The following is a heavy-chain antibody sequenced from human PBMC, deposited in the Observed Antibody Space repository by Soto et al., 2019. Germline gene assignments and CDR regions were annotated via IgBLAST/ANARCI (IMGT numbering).Heavy chain of an antibody. J-gene: IGHJ5*02. CDR3: ARLVVVPAAGGWFDP. Sequence: GESLKISCKGSGYSFTSYWIGWVRQMPGKGLEWMGIIYPGDSDTRYSPSFQGQVTISADKSISTAYLQWSSLKASDTAMYYCARLVVVPAAGGWFDPWGQGTLVTVSS. CDR1: GYSFTSYW. CDR2: IYPGDSDT. D-gene: IGHD2-2*01. V-gene: IGHV5-51*01.